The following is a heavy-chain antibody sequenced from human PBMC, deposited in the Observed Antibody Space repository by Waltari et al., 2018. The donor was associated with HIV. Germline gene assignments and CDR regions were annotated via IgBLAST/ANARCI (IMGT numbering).Heavy chain of an antibody. CDR2: IFYTAGS. D-gene: IGHD6-25*01. J-gene: IGHJ6*02. V-gene: IGHV4-30-4*08. CDR1: GGSVSTGDYY. Sequence: VQLQESGPGLVKPSQTLSLSCSVSGGSVSTGDYYWTWLRQSPGKGLEWIGHIFYTAGSYYNPSRKNRVSTSLDKANNRVSLRLTSVTAADTAVYYCARGGRTAAAYFGMDVWGPGTTVIVAS. CDR3: ARGGRTAAAYFGMDV.